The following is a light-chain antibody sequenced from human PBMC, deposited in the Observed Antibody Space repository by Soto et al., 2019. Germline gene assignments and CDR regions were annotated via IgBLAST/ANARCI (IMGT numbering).Light chain of an antibody. V-gene: IGKV1-5*01. J-gene: IGKJ2*01. CDR1: QSISSW. CDR3: QQYKSYSYN. CDR2: DAS. Sequence: DIQMTQSPSTLSASVGDRVTITCRASQSISSWLAWYQQKPVKATKLLIYDASSLESGVPSRFSGSGSGTEITLNISNLQPDEFTTYYCQQYKSYSYNFGQGTKLESK.